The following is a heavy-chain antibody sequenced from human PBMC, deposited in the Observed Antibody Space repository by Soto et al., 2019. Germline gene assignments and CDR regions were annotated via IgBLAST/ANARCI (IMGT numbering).Heavy chain of an antibody. CDR1: GGSISSNYW. CDR3: ARLPMSTFGGHVYRRFDI. J-gene: IGHJ3*02. Sequence: QVQLQESGPGLVKPSGTLSLTCEVSGGSISSNYWWSWVRQPPGKGLEWIGEMYHSGNTNYNPCLKSRPXXXVXXSTTACSLELTSVTSADTAVYYCARLPMSTFGGHVYRRFDIWGHGPMVTVSS. CDR2: MYHSGNT. D-gene: IGHD3-16*01. V-gene: IGHV4-4*02.